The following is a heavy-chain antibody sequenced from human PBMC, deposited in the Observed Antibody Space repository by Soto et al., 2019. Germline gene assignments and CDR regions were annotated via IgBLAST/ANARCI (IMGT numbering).Heavy chain of an antibody. V-gene: IGHV3-33*03. CDR3: VRGNRFASSSGWGGGFDF. J-gene: IGHJ4*02. Sequence: QVQLVESGGGVVQPARSLRLSCAASGFNFSDSGMHWVRQAPGKGLEWVAVIWSDGSDEDYADSVKGRFSISRDNSERKLYLQINSLRAEERAVYYCVRGNRFASSSGWGGGFDFWGQGTLVTVSA. D-gene: IGHD6-6*01. CDR1: GFNFSDSG. CDR2: IWSDGSDE.